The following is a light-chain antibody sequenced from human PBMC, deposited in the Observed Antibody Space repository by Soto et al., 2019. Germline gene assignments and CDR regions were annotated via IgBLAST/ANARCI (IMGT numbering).Light chain of an antibody. CDR1: QSISSW. V-gene: IGKV1-5*01. Sequence: DIQISQSPSTLSASVGVQVTITCRASQSISSWLAWYQQKPGKAPKLLIYDASSLESGVPSRFSGSGSGTEFTLTISSLQPDDFETYYCQQYNSYSTAFGQGTKVDIK. CDR3: QQYNSYSTA. J-gene: IGKJ1*01. CDR2: DAS.